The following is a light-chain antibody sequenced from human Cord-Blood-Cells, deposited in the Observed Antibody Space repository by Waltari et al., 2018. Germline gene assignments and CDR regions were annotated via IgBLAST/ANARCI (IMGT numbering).Light chain of an antibody. CDR3: QQFGSSPRFT. J-gene: IGKJ4*01. Sequence: EIVLTQSPGTLSLSPAERATLSCRAIQRISIDYLAWYQHKPVQAPRLRIYGASSRATGVPDRFSGSGSGTDFTLTISRLEPEDFALYYCQQFGSSPRFTFGGGPKVEVK. CDR2: GAS. V-gene: IGKV3-20*01. CDR1: QRISIDY.